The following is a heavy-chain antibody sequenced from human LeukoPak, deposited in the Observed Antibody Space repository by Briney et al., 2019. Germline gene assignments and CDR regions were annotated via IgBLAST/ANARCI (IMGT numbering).Heavy chain of an antibody. Sequence: GASVYVSCNASGYTFTFYYKHWVRHRPGQGHERKGCINPNGGATNYAQKFQGRVTMTRDTSISTAYMKLSRLRFDDTAVYYCTRDVTRGGGIWGQGTMVTVSS. CDR3: TRDVTRGGGI. J-gene: IGHJ3*02. V-gene: IGHV1-2*02. CDR1: GYTFTFYY. CDR2: INPNGGAT. D-gene: IGHD3-16*01.